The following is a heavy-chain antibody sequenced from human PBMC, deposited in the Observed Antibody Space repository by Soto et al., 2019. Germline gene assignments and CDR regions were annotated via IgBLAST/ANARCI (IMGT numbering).Heavy chain of an antibody. D-gene: IGHD2-15*01. CDR3: ARDKGCSGGSCYSVYYYYYYMDV. CDR2: IWYDGSNK. J-gene: IGHJ6*03. CDR1: GFTFSSYG. Sequence: PGGALRLSCAASGFTFSSYGMHWVRQAPGKGLEWVAVIWYDGSNKYYADSVKGRFTISRDNSKNTLYLQMNSLRAEDTAVYYCARDKGCSGGSCYSVYYYYYYMDVWGKGTTVTVSS. V-gene: IGHV3-33*01.